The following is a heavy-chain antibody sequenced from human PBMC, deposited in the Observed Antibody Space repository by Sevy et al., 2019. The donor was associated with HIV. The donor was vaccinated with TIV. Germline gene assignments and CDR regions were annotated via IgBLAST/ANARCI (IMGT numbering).Heavy chain of an antibody. Sequence: GGSLRLSCAASGFAFRTFWMSWVRQAPGKGLEWVANIKQDGSVKYYMDSVKGRFTISRDNAKNSLYLQMYSLKAGDTALYYCVRVLWDVLVVPAATPSPWLDSWGQGTLVTVSS. D-gene: IGHD3-16*02. CDR2: IKQDGSVK. J-gene: IGHJ5*01. CDR3: VRVLWDVLVVPAATPSPWLDS. CDR1: GFAFRTFW. V-gene: IGHV3-7*01.